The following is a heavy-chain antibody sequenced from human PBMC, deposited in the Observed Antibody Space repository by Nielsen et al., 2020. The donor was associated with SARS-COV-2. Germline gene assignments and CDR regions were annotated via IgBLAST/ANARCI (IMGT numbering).Heavy chain of an antibody. CDR3: RGWLATFDI. V-gene: IGHV3-33*01. J-gene: IGHJ3*02. CDR2: IWYDGSNK. D-gene: IGHD3-22*01. CDR1: GFTFSSYG. Sequence: GESLKISCAASGFTFSSYGMHWVRQAPGKGLEWVAVIWYDGSNKYYADSVKGRFTISRDNAKNSLYLQMNSLRDEDTAVYYCRGWLATFDIWGQGTLVTVSS.